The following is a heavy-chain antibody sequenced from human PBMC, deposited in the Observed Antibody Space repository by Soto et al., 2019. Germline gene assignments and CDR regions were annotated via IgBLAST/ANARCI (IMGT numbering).Heavy chain of an antibody. CDR2: IYYTGHA. Sequence: SETVSLTXTVSGGSISPHYWSWIRQTPGKGLEWIGYIYYTGHANYNPSLKSRISFSVDTSRNQFSLMLSSVTAADTAVYYCARYYCTTDTCYYFDYWGRGTLVTVSS. D-gene: IGHD2-8*01. V-gene: IGHV4-59*11. CDR3: ARYYCTTDTCYYFDY. J-gene: IGHJ4*02. CDR1: GGSISPHY.